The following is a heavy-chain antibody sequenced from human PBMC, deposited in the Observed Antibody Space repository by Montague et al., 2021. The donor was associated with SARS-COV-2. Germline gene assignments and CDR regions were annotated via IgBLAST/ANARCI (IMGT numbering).Heavy chain of an antibody. Sequence: LRLSCAASGFTFSHYAMNWVRQPAGKELEWIGRMFTSGSTTYNPSLKSRVTISVDTSKNQFSLRLNSVTAADTAVYYCVREGGSMTFDYWGQGILVTVSS. CDR1: GFTFSHYA. V-gene: IGHV4-4*07. CDR2: MFTSGST. D-gene: IGHD1-26*01. CDR3: VREGGSMTFDY. J-gene: IGHJ4*02.